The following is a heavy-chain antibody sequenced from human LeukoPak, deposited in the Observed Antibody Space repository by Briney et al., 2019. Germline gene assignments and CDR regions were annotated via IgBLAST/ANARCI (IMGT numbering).Heavy chain of an antibody. D-gene: IGHD4-17*01. CDR3: TRGASYGALRGGMDV. CDR2: INRDGSRT. CDR1: GFTFSNAW. V-gene: IGHV3-74*01. J-gene: IGHJ6*02. Sequence: GGSLRLSCGASGFTFSNAWMYWGRQGPGKGLEWVSRINRDGSRTIYADSVKGRFTVSRDNGNNTLYLQMHSLTPDDTAVYYCTRGASYGALRGGMDVWGQGTTVTVSS.